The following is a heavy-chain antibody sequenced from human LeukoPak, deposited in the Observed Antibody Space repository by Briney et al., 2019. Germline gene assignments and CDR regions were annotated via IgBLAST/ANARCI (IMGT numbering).Heavy chain of an antibody. CDR1: GYTLTSYG. V-gene: IGHV1-18*01. J-gene: IGHJ4*02. CDR3: ARGAYGDI. Sequence: ASVRVSCEAFGYTLTSYGFNWMRQAPGQGLEWMGWIGTQSGDTNYAQKVQGRLTLTADRSTNTAYMELRSLRSDDTAVYYCARGAYGDIWGQGTMVTVSS. D-gene: IGHD3-9*01. CDR2: IGTQSGDT.